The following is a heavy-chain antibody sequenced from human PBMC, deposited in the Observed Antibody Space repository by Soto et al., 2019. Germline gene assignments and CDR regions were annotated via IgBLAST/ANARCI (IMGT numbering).Heavy chain of an antibody. CDR1: GYTFTSYG. D-gene: IGHD4-17*01. V-gene: IGHV1-18*04. CDR3: AGTVGRLRGGGWFDP. J-gene: IGHJ5*02. CDR2: ISAYNGNT. Sequence: QVQLVQSGAEVKKPGASVKVSCKASGYTFTSYGISWVRQAPGQGLGWMGWISAYNGNTNYAQKLQGRVTMTTDTSTSTADMELRSLRSDDTAVYYCAGTVGRLRGGGWFDPWGQGTLVTVSS.